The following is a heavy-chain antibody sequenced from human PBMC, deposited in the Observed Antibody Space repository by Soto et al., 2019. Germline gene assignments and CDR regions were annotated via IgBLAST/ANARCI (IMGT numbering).Heavy chain of an antibody. V-gene: IGHV1-46*01. CDR3: ARTPELTAAGAKYFQH. CDR2: INPSGGST. CDR1: GYTFTSYY. D-gene: IGHD6-13*01. Sequence: ASVKVSCKASGYTFTSYYMHWVRQAPGQGLEWMGIINPSGGSTSYAQKFQGRVTMTRDTSTSTVYMELSSLRSEDTAVYYCARTPELTAAGAKYFQHGGQGTLVTVSS. J-gene: IGHJ1*01.